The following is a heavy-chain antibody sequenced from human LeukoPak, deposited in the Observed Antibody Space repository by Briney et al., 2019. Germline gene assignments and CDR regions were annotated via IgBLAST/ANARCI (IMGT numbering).Heavy chain of an antibody. J-gene: IGHJ4*02. CDR3: ARDYHDYFDY. CDR2: ISPSGGIT. CDR1: GFTVSSNY. D-gene: IGHD1-14*01. Sequence: GGSLRLSCAASGFTVSSNYMSWVRQAPGKGLEWVSGISPSGGITYYTDSVKGRFTISRDNSKNTVSLQMNSLRGEDTAVYYCARDYHDYFDYWGQGTLVTVSS. V-gene: IGHV3-23*01.